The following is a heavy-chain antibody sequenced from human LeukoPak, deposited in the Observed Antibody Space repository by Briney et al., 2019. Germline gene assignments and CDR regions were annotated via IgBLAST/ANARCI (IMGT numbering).Heavy chain of an antibody. V-gene: IGHV3-23*01. CDR1: GFIFSSYA. D-gene: IGHD4-17*01. J-gene: IGHJ4*02. Sequence: GGSLRLSCAASGFIFSSYAMSWVRQAPGKGLEWVSAISGGGGSTYYADSVKGRFTISRDNSKNTLYLQMNSLRAEDTAVYYCARCRTTVTAMPGYWGQGTLVTVSS. CDR3: ARCRTTVTAMPGY. CDR2: ISGGGGST.